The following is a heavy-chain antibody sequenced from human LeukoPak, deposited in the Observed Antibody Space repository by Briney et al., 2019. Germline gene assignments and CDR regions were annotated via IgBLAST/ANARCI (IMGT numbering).Heavy chain of an antibody. J-gene: IGHJ4*02. CDR3: ARDRYGYFAPDY. D-gene: IGHD5-18*01. CDR1: GFTFSSYS. Sequence: TGGSLRPSCAASGFTFSSYSMNWVRQAPGKGLEWVSYISSSSSPIYFADSVKGRFTISRDNAKNSLYLQMNSLRAEDTAVYYCARDRYGYFAPDYWGQGTLVTVSS. V-gene: IGHV3-48*01. CDR2: ISSSSSPI.